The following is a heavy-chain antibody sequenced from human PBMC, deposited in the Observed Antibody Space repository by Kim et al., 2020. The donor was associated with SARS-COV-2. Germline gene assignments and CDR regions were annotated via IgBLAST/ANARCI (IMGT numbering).Heavy chain of an antibody. CDR3: ARDGGYSYVTGGDYYYGMDV. V-gene: IGHV4-39*07. J-gene: IGHJ6*02. D-gene: IGHD5-18*01. Sequence: RVTISVDTSKNQFSLKLSSVTAADTAVYYCARDGGYSYVTGGDYYYGMDVWGQGTTVTVSS.